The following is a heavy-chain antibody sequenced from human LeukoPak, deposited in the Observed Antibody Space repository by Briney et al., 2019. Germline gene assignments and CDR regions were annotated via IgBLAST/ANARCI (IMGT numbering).Heavy chain of an antibody. CDR3: ARGGLVVVVTAIAGDAFDI. CDR1: GYALIDLS. D-gene: IGHD2-21*02. J-gene: IGHJ3*02. Sequence: ASVKVSCKVFGYALIDLSMHWVRQVPGKGLEWMGGFHPGNGETIYAQNFQGRVTMTEDTSTDTAYMELSGLRSEDTAVYYCARGGLVVVVTAIAGDAFDIWGQGTMVTVSS. V-gene: IGHV1-24*01. CDR2: FHPGNGET.